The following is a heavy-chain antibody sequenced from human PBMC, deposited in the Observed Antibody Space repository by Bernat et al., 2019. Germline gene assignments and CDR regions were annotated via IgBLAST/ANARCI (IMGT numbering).Heavy chain of an antibody. CDR3: ARWDCGGDCSGVGNFDY. CDR2: IYYSGST. Sequence: QVQLQESGPGLVKPSETLSLTCTVSGGSVSSGSYYWSWIRQPPGKGLEWIGYIYYSGSTNYNPSLKSRVTISVDTSKNQFSLKLSSVTAADTAVYYCARWDCGGDCSGVGNFDYWGQGTLVTVSS. CDR1: GGSVSSGSYY. J-gene: IGHJ4*02. D-gene: IGHD2-21*02. V-gene: IGHV4-61*01.